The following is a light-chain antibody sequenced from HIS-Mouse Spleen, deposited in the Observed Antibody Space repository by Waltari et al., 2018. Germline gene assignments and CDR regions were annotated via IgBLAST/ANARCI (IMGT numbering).Light chain of an antibody. CDR3: QVWDSSSDHYV. Sequence: SYVLTQPPSVSVAPGKTARITCGGNNIGSKSVHWYQQKPGQAPLLVGYDNSDRPSGIPGRFSGSNSGNTATLTISRVEAGDEADYYCQVWDSSSDHYVFGTGTKVTVL. V-gene: IGLV3-21*03. CDR1: NIGSKS. CDR2: DNS. J-gene: IGLJ1*01.